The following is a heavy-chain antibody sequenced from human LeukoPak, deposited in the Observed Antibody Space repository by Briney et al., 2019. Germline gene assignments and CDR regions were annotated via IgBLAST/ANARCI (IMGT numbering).Heavy chain of an antibody. J-gene: IGHJ4*02. V-gene: IGHV1-69*13. CDR2: IIPIFGTA. Sequence: GASVKVSCKASGGTFSSYAISWVRQAPGQGLEWMGGIIPIFGTANYAQKFQGRVTITADESTSTAYMELSSLRSEDTAVYYCASHYYSSGSSYYFDYWGQGTLVTVSS. CDR3: ASHYYSSGSSYYFDY. CDR1: GGTFSSYA. D-gene: IGHD3-10*01.